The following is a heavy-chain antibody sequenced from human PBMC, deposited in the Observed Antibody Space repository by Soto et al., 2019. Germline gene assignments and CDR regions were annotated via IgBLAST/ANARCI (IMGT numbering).Heavy chain of an antibody. CDR2: XYXXXSXT. CDR3: ARQNGIAAGYGMDV. V-gene: IGHV5-51*01. CDR1: GYSFTNYW. D-gene: IGHD6-13*01. Sequence: GESLKISCKGSGYSFTNYWIVWVRQMPGKGLEWMXIXYXXXSXTXXXPXXXXHVTISADKSISTAYLQWRSLEASDTAMYYCARQNGIAAGYGMDVWGQGTTVTVSS. J-gene: IGHJ6*02.